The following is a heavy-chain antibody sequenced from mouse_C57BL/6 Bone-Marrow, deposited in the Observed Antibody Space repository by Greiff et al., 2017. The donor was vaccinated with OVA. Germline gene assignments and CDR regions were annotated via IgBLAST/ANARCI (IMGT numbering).Heavy chain of an antibody. Sequence: VKLVESGPGLVAPSQSLSITCTVSGFSLTSYAISWVRQPPGKGLEWLGVIWTGGGTNYNSALKSRLSISKDNSKSQVFLKMNSLQTDDTARYYCARDYYGSSSNWYFDVWGTGTTVTVSS. CDR2: IWTGGGT. V-gene: IGHV2-9-1*01. D-gene: IGHD1-1*01. J-gene: IGHJ1*03. CDR1: GFSLTSYA. CDR3: ARDYYGSSSNWYFDV.